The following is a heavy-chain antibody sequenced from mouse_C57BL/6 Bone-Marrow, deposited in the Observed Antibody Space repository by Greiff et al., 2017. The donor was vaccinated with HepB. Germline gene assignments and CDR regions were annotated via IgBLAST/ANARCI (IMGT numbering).Heavy chain of an antibody. CDR2: ISDGGSYT. CDR3: AREGGNAWFAY. D-gene: IGHD2-1*01. CDR1: GFTFSSYA. Sequence: EVNVVESGGGLVKPGGSLKLSCAASGFTFSSYAMSWVRQTPEKRLEWVATISDGGSYTYYPDNVKGRFTISRDNAKNNLYLQMSNLKSEDTAMYYCAREGGNAWFAYWGQGTLVTVSA. V-gene: IGHV5-4*01. J-gene: IGHJ3*01.